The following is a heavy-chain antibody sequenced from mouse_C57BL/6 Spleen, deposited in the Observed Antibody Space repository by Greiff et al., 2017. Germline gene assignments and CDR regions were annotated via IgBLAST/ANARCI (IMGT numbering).Heavy chain of an antibody. J-gene: IGHJ3*01. V-gene: IGHV5-9*01. Sequence: EVMLVESGGGLVKPGGSLKLSCAASGFTFSSYTMSWVRQTPEKRLEWVATISGGGGNTYYPDSVKGRFTISRDNAKNTLYLQMSSLRSEDTALYYCARMGNFPFAYWGQGTLVTVSA. D-gene: IGHD2-1*01. CDR3: ARMGNFPFAY. CDR1: GFTFSSYT. CDR2: ISGGGGNT.